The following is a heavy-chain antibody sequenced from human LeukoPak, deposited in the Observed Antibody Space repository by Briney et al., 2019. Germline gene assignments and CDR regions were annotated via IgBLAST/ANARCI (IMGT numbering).Heavy chain of an antibody. CDR2: IYYIGST. Sequence: SETLPLTCTVSGDSISSYYWSWIRQPPGKGLEWIGYIYYIGSTNYNPSLKSRVTISIDTSKNQFSLKLSSVTAADTAVYYCARRVAVAGTIDYWGQGTLVTVSS. J-gene: IGHJ4*02. V-gene: IGHV4-59*01. CDR1: GDSISSYY. CDR3: ARRVAVAGTIDY. D-gene: IGHD6-19*01.